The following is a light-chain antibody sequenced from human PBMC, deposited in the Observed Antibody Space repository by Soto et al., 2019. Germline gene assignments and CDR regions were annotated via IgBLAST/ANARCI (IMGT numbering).Light chain of an antibody. Sequence: QLVLAQSPSASASLGASVKLTWTLTSGPSSYTIAWHQQQPGRGPRYLMKINSDGSHMKGDGIPARFSGSSSESERHLTISNVQSEDEADYYCQTWDSAIRVFGGGTKLTVL. CDR2: INSDGSH. J-gene: IGLJ2*01. CDR3: QTWDSAIRV. CDR1: SGPSSYT. V-gene: IGLV4-69*01.